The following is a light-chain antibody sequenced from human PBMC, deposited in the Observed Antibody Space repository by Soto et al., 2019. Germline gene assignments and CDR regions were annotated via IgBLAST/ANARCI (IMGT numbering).Light chain of an antibody. Sequence: QSVLTQPPSASGSPGQSVTISCTGTSSDVGAYNYVSWYQQHPGKAPKLIISEVSQRPSGVPDRFSGSKSGNTASLTVSGLQAEDEADYSCSSHAGSIHFYVFGTGTKGTVL. V-gene: IGLV2-8*01. CDR2: EVS. CDR1: SSDVGAYNY. CDR3: SSHAGSIHFYV. J-gene: IGLJ1*01.